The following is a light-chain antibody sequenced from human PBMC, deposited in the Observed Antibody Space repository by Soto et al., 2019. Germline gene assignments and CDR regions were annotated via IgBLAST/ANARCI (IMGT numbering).Light chain of an antibody. J-gene: IGKJ4*01. CDR3: QQGYSPLLT. CDR1: QSISKS. Sequence: DIQMTQSPSSLSASVGDRVTLTCRASQSISKSLNWYQLKSGKGPKLLIYGTSPLQSGVPSRFSGSGSGTDFTLTISNLQPEDFAVYYCQQGYSPLLTFGGGTRVEIK. V-gene: IGKV1-39*01. CDR2: GTS.